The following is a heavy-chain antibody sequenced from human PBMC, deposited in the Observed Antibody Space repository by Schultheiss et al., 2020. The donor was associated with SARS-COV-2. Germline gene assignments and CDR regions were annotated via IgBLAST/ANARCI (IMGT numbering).Heavy chain of an antibody. Sequence: GGSLRLSCAASGFTFSSYAMSWVRQAPGKGLEWVSAISGSGGSTYYADSVKGRFTISRDNSKNTLYLQMNSLRAEDTAVYYCASKGYNTMVRGVIIHWGQGTQVTVSS. D-gene: IGHD3-10*01. CDR1: GFTFSSYA. V-gene: IGHV3-23*01. CDR3: ASKGYNTMVRGVIIH. CDR2: ISGSGGST. J-gene: IGHJ1*01.